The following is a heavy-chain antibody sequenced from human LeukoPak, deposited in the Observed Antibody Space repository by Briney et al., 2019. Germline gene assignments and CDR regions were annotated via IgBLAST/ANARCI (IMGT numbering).Heavy chain of an antibody. V-gene: IGHV4-59*01. J-gene: IGHJ4*02. CDR1: GGSISSYY. CDR3: ARGGTSYYDFWSGYYTSYFDY. Sequence: SETLSLTRTVSGGSISSYYWSWIRQPPGKGLEWIGYIYYSGSTNYNPSLKSRVTISVDTSKNQFSLKLSSVTAADTAVYYCARGGTSYYDFWSGYYTSYFDYWGQGTLVTVSS. D-gene: IGHD3-3*01. CDR2: IYYSGST.